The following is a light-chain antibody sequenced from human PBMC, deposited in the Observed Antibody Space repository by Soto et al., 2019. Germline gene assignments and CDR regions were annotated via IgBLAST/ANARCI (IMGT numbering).Light chain of an antibody. CDR1: QSVSSYY. Sequence: EIVLMQSPGTLSLSPGERATLSCRASQSVSSYYLAWYQQKPGQAPRLLIYAASSRATGIPDRFSGGGSGTDFTLTISRLEPGDFAVYYCQQCGSSPWTFGQGTKVDIK. CDR3: QQCGSSPWT. CDR2: AAS. V-gene: IGKV3-20*01. J-gene: IGKJ1*01.